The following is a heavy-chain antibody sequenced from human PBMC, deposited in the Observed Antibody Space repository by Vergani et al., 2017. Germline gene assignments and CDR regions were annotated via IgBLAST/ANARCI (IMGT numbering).Heavy chain of an antibody. CDR3: ANARYLPSPSIAKGVFDY. CDR1: GFTFSSYA. V-gene: IGHV3-23*01. Sequence: EVQLLESGGGLVQPGGSLRLSCAASGFTFSSYAMSSVRQAPGKGLEWVSAISGSGGSTYYADSVKGRFTISRDNSKNTLYLQMNSLRAEDTAVYYCANARYLPSPSIAKGVFDYWGQGTLVTVSS. J-gene: IGHJ4*02. D-gene: IGHD2-2*01. CDR2: ISGSGGST.